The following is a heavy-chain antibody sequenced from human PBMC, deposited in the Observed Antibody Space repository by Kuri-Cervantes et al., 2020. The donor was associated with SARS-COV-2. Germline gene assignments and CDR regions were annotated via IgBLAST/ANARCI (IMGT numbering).Heavy chain of an antibody. Sequence: SVKVSCKASGGTFSSYAISWVRQAPGQGPEGMGGIIPILGIANYAQRFQGRVTMTTDTSTSTAYMELRSLRSDDTAVYYCARALIVKDYYYGMDVWGQGTTVTVSS. CDR3: ARALIVKDYYYGMDV. CDR2: IIPILGIA. CDR1: GGTFSSYA. D-gene: IGHD1-26*01. V-gene: IGHV1-69*10. J-gene: IGHJ6*02.